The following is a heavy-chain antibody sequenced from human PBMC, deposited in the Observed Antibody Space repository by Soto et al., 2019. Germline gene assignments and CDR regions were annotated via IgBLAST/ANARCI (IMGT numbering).Heavy chain of an antibody. CDR3: ASLLAARSYYGMDV. D-gene: IGHD6-6*01. V-gene: IGHV3-48*02. CDR1: VFTFSSYS. Sequence: GGALRVSCAASVFTFSSYSMNWVRQAPGKGLEWVSYISSSSSTIYYADSVKGRFTISRDNAKNSLYLQMNSLRDEDTAVYYCASLLAARSYYGMDVWGQGTTVTVSS. CDR2: ISSSSSTI. J-gene: IGHJ6*02.